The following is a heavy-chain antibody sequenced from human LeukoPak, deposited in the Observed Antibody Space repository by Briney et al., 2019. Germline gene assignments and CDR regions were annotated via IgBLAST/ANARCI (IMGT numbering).Heavy chain of an antibody. V-gene: IGHV4-39*01. CDR2: IYYSGST. J-gene: IGHJ5*02. CDR1: GGSFSGYY. CDR3: ARLPKPEGWFDP. Sequence: SETLSLTCAVYGGSFSGYYWGWIRQPPGKGLEWIGSIYYSGSTYYNPSLKSRVTISVDTSKDQFSLKLSSVTAADTAVYYCARLPKPEGWFDPWGQGTLVTVSS.